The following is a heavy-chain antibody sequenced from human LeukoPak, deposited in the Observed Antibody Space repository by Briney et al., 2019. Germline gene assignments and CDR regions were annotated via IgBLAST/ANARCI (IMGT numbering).Heavy chain of an antibody. CDR1: GGTFSSYA. J-gene: IGHJ6*03. V-gene: IGHV1-69*06. Sequence: SVKVSCKASGGTFSSYAISWVRQAPGQGLEWMGGIIPIFGTANYAQKFQGRVTITADKSTSTAYMELSSLRSEDTAVYYCARVEAGTTWNYYYYMDVWGEGTTVTVSS. CDR2: IIPIFGTA. D-gene: IGHD1-7*01. CDR3: ARVEAGTTWNYYYYMDV.